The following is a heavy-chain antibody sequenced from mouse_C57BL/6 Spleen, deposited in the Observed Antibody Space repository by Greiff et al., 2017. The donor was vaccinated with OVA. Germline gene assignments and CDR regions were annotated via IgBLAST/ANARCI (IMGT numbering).Heavy chain of an antibody. Sequence: QVHVKQSGPGLVAPSQSLSITCTVSGFSLTSYGVHWVRQPPGKGLEWLVVIWSDGSTTYNSALKSRLSISKDNSKSQVFLKMNSLQTDDTAMYYCARHEDDGYYGWFAYWGQGTLVTVSA. D-gene: IGHD2-3*01. CDR3: ARHEDDGYYGWFAY. CDR2: IWSDGST. V-gene: IGHV2-6-1*01. CDR1: GFSLTSYG. J-gene: IGHJ3*01.